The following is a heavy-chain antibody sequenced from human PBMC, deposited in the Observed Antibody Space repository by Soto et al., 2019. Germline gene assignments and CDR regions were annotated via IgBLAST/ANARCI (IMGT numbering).Heavy chain of an antibody. Sequence: GGSLRLSCAASGFTFSDYYMSWIRKAPGKGLEWVSYISSSGSTIYYADSVKGRFTISRDNAKNSLYLQMNSLRAEDTAVYYCARDLVRYSSSHTSDPWGQGTLVTVSS. V-gene: IGHV3-11*01. CDR2: ISSSGSTI. J-gene: IGHJ5*02. CDR3: ARDLVRYSSSHTSDP. D-gene: IGHD6-13*01. CDR1: GFTFSDYY.